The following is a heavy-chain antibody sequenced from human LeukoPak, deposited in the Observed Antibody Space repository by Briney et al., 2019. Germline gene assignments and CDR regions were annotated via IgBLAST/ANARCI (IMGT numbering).Heavy chain of an antibody. Sequence: ASVKVSCKASGYTFTSYGISWVRQAPGQGLEWMGWISGYNGNTNYAQKVQGRVTMTTDTSTSTAYMELRSLRSDDTAVYYCARDLGPDFLGCYYMRGMDVWGQGTTVTVSS. D-gene: IGHD3-3*01. CDR1: GYTFTSYG. CDR2: ISGYNGNT. J-gene: IGHJ6*02. V-gene: IGHV1-18*01. CDR3: ARDLGPDFLGCYYMRGMDV.